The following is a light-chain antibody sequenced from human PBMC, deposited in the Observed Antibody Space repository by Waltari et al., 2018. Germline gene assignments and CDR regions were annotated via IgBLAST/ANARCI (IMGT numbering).Light chain of an antibody. CDR1: STDVGASTF. CDR2: DVT. Sequence: QSALPQPASVSGSPGQSITISCTGTSTDVGASTFASWYQQPPGRAPQLLIYDVTARPSGISYRFSGSKSANTASLTISGLLPEDEAIYYCSSFTDTHTLLFGGGTTVTVL. CDR3: SSFTDTHTLL. J-gene: IGLJ2*01. V-gene: IGLV2-14*03.